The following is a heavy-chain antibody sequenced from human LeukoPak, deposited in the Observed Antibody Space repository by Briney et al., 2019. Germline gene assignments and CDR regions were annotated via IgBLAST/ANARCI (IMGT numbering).Heavy chain of an antibody. CDR3: TRHNYYEDGFDY. D-gene: IGHD3-22*01. V-gene: IGHV3-73*01. CDR1: GFTFSGSA. CDR2: IRNKANTYAT. Sequence: GGSLRLSCAASGFTFSGSAMLWVRQASGKGLEWVGRIRNKANTYATAYAAPVKGRFIISRDDSKNTAYLQMNSLKTEDTAVYYCTRHNYYEDGFDYWGQGTLVTVSS. J-gene: IGHJ4*02.